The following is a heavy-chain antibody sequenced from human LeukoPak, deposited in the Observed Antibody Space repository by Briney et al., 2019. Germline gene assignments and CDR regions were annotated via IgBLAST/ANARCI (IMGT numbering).Heavy chain of an antibody. V-gene: IGHV4-39*01. CDR3: ARLVYYYMDV. Sequence: SETLSLTCTVSGGSISSSSYYWGWIRQPPGKGLEWTGSIYYSGSTYYNPSLKSRVTISVDTSKNQFSLKLSSVTAADTAVYYCARLVYYYMDVWGKGTTVTVSS. CDR2: IYYSGST. J-gene: IGHJ6*03. CDR1: GGSISSSSYY.